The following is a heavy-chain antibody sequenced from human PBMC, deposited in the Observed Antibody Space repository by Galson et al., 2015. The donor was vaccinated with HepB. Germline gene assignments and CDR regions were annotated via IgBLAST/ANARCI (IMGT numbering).Heavy chain of an antibody. J-gene: IGHJ4*02. Sequence: SLRLSCAASGFTFNIYAMNWVRQAPGKVLEWVSSIVHNGRTTSYANSVKGRFTISRDNSNSTLYLQMNGLRADDTALYYCSRPDTSWIYDYWGQGNLVTVSS. CDR2: IVHNGRTT. D-gene: IGHD1-1*01. V-gene: IGHV3-23*01. CDR1: GFTFNIYA. CDR3: SRPDTSWIYDY.